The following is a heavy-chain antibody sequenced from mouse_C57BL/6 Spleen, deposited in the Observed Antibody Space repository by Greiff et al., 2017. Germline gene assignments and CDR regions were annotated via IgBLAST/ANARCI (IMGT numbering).Heavy chain of an antibody. J-gene: IGHJ2*01. CDR3: TSTAQANYFDY. D-gene: IGHD3-2*02. CDR2: IDPEDGDT. CDR1: GFNIKDYY. Sequence: DVKLQESGAELVRPGASVKLSCTASGFNIKDYYMHWVKQRPEQGLEWIGRIDPEDGDTEYAPKFQGKATMTADTSSNTAYLQLSSLTSEDTAVYYCTSTAQANYFDYWGQGTTLTVSS. V-gene: IGHV14-1*01.